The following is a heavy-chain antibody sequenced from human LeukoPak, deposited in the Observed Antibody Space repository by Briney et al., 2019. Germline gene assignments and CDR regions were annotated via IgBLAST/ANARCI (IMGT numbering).Heavy chain of an antibody. D-gene: IGHD6-13*01. V-gene: IGHV3-43*02. CDR3: AKVRDSSSWSHFDY. J-gene: IGHJ4*02. Sequence: RGSLKLSCAASGFTFDDYSMHWVRQAPGKGLEWVSLISGDGGSTYYADYVKGRFTISRDNSKNSLYLQMNSLRTEDTALYYCAKVRDSSSWSHFDYWGGGTLVSVSS. CDR2: ISGDGGST. CDR1: GFTFDDYS.